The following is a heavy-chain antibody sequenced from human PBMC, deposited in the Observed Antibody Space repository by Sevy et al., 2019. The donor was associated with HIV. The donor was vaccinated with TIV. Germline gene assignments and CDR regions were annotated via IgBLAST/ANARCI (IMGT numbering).Heavy chain of an antibody. V-gene: IGHV3-74*01. CDR3: GKKIDRASGGGRFTLSRKNTKNTLYLQMSSLRGEDTAVYYCFVRIRDSSEIDY. D-gene: IGHD1-26*01. CDR1: GFTFSNYY. J-gene: IGHJ4*02. CDR2: LNGDGSDI. Sequence: GGSLRLSCAASGFTFSNYYMNWVRQGPGKGLVWVARLNGDGSDINYADSVRGRFTISRDNTKNTLYLQMSSLRGQDVVSGSGGKKIDRASGGGRFTLSRKNTKNTLYLQMSSLRGEDTAVYYCFVRIRDSSEIDYWGQGTLVTVSS.